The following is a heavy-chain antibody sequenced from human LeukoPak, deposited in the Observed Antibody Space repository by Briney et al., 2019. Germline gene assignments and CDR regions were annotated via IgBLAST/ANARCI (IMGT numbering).Heavy chain of an antibody. CDR3: ARGYAAFSYMDV. J-gene: IGHJ6*03. V-gene: IGHV1-69*05. CDR1: GGTFSSYA. D-gene: IGHD2-15*01. Sequence: VASVKVSCKASGGTFSSYAISWVRQAPGQGLEWMGGIIPIFGTANYAQKFQGRVTITTDESTSTAYMGLSSLRSEDTAVYYCARGYAAFSYMDVWGEGSTVTVS. CDR2: IIPIFGTA.